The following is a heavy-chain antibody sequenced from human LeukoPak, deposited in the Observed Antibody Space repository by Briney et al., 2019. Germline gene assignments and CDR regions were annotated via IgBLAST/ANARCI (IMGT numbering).Heavy chain of an antibody. CDR3: ARNSPGYCSGGSCSSYWYFDL. Sequence: GGSLRLSCAASGFTFSSYWMHWVRQAPGKGLEWVAVIWHDGSIKYYADSVKGRFTISRDNTKNTLYLQMNSLRAEDTAVYYCARNSPGYCSGGSCSSYWYFDLWGRGTLVTVSS. D-gene: IGHD2-15*01. J-gene: IGHJ2*01. CDR1: GFTFSSYW. CDR2: IWHDGSIK. V-gene: IGHV3-33*08.